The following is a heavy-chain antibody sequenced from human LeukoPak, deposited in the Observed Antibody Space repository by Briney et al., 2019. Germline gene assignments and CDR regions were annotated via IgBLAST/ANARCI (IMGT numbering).Heavy chain of an antibody. V-gene: IGHV5-51*01. D-gene: IGHD3-3*01. CDR3: ARGVDYDFWSGYYSPSYYLDY. Sequence: GESLKISCKGSGYSFTSYWIGGARQMPGKGLEWMGIIYPGDSDTRYSPSFQGQVTISADKSISTAYLQWSSLKASDTAMYYCARGVDYDFWSGYYSPSYYLDYWGQGTLVTVSS. J-gene: IGHJ4*02. CDR1: GYSFTSYW. CDR2: IYPGDSDT.